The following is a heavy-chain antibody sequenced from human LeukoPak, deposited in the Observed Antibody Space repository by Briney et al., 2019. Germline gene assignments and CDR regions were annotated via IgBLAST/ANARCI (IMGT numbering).Heavy chain of an antibody. CDR3: ARELEGWYSSSWWNYYYYGMDV. D-gene: IGHD6-13*01. Sequence: GGSLRLSCAASGFTFSSYSMNWVRQAPGKGLEWVSHITASGTAMFYADSVKGRFTISRDNAKNSLYLQMNSLRDEDTAVYYCARELEGWYSSSWWNYYYYGMDVWGQGTTVTVSS. J-gene: IGHJ6*02. CDR1: GFTFSSYS. V-gene: IGHV3-48*02. CDR2: ITASGTAM.